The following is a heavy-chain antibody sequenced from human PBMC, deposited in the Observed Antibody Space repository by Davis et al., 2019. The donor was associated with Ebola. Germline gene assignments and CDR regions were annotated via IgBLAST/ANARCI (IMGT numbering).Heavy chain of an antibody. V-gene: IGHV4-39*07. CDR3: ARVLRDEFFPIAVAGRMYYFDY. J-gene: IGHJ4*02. Sequence: PSETLSLTCTVSGGSISSSSYYWGWIRQPPGKGLEWIGSIYYSGSTYYNPSLKSRVTISVDTSKNQFSLKLSSVTAADTAVYYCARVLRDEFFPIAVAGRMYYFDYWGQGTLVTVSS. CDR2: IYYSGST. CDR1: GGSISSSSYY. D-gene: IGHD6-19*01.